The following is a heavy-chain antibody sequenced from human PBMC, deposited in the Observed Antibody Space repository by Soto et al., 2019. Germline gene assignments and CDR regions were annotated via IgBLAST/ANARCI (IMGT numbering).Heavy chain of an antibody. Sequence: GGSLRLSCAASGLTVSSNHMNWVRQAPGKGLEWVSVIYSGGATAYADSVKGRFTISRDNSKNTLYLQMNSLRVEDTAVYYCARALYNWKFDYWGQGTLVTVSS. V-gene: IGHV3-53*01. CDR2: IYSGGAT. J-gene: IGHJ4*02. D-gene: IGHD1-20*01. CDR3: ARALYNWKFDY. CDR1: GLTVSSNH.